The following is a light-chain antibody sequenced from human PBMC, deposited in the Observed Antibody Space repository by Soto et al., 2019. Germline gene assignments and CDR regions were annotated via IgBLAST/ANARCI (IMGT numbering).Light chain of an antibody. CDR1: QSINNW. J-gene: IGKJ2*01. CDR3: QQYNNYPYT. V-gene: IGKV1-5*03. Sequence: IQMTQSPSTLSASVGDRVTITCRASQSINNWLAWYQQKPGKAPKLLIYKASSLESGVPLRFRGSGSGTEFSLTITSLQPDDFATYYCQQYNNYPYTFGQGTKLEIK. CDR2: KAS.